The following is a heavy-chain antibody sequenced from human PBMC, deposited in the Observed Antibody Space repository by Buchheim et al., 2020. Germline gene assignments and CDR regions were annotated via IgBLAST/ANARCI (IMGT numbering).Heavy chain of an antibody. J-gene: IGHJ4*02. V-gene: IGHV3-30*14. CDR3: ARDGGSYFDY. Sequence: QVQLVESGGGVVQPGRSLRLSCAASGFTFSSYAMHWVRRAPGKGLEWVAVISYDGSNKYYADSVKGRFTISRDNSKNTLYLQMNSLRAEDTAVYYCARDGGSYFDYWGQGTL. D-gene: IGHD1-26*01. CDR2: ISYDGSNK. CDR1: GFTFSSYA.